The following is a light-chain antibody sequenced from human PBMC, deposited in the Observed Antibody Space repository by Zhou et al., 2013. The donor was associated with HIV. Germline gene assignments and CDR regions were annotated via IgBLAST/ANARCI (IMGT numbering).Light chain of an antibody. CDR1: QRISGS. CDR3: QHYHNWPPWT. Sequence: IVLTQFPGTLSLSPGDRATLSCRASQRISGSYVSWYQQKPGQAPRLLIYGASTRATGIPARFSGSGSGTEFTLTINSLHSEDFAVYYCQHYHNWPPWTFGQGTKVDIK. V-gene: IGKV3-15*01. J-gene: IGKJ1*01. CDR2: GAS.